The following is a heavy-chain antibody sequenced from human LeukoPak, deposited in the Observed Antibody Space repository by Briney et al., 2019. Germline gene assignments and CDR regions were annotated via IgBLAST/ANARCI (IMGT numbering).Heavy chain of an antibody. V-gene: IGHV1-69*13. CDR2: ITPLASTT. D-gene: IGHD1-26*01. CDR1: GGISHPYA. Sequence: SVKVSCKASGGISHPYAIAWLRQAPGQGLEWMGGITPLASTTVYARKLQGRVTFTADEATRTVYMELRSLSSDDTAIYYCARGNGTYTPSDHWGQGTLVTVSS. CDR3: ARGNGTYTPSDH. J-gene: IGHJ4*02.